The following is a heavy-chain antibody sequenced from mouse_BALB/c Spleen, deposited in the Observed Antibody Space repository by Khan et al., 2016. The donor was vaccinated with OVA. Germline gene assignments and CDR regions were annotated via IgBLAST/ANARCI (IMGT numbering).Heavy chain of an antibody. J-gene: IGHJ2*01. V-gene: IGHV1-7*01. Sequence: QVQLQQSGAELAKPGASVKMSYKASGYTFTTYWMHWVKQRPGQGLEWIGYINPTSGYTDYNERFKDKATLSADKSSSTAYMQLSSLTSEDSAVYYWTRDRIDYWGQGTTLTVSA. CDR3: TRDRIDY. CDR2: INPTSGYT. CDR1: GYTFTTYW.